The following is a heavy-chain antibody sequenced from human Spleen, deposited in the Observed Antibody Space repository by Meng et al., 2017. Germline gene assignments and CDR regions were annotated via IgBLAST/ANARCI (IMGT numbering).Heavy chain of an antibody. Sequence: GESLKISCAASGFTFSSYGMHWVRQAPGKGLEWVAVIWYDGSTKYYADSVKGRFTISRDNSKNTLYLQMNSLRAEETAVYYCARGPVLGRPPEYYYGMDVWGQGTTVTVSS. J-gene: IGHJ6*02. CDR1: GFTFSSYG. V-gene: IGHV3-33*08. CDR2: IWYDGSTK. CDR3: ARGPVLGRPPEYYYGMDV. D-gene: IGHD2-15*01.